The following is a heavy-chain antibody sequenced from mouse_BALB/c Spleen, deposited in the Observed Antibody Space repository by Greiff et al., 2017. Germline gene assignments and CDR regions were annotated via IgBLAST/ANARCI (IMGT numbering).Heavy chain of an antibody. D-gene: IGHD2-3*01. CDR1: GYTFTSYW. Sequence: LKQPGSELVRPGASVKLSCKASGYTFTSYWMHWVKQRPGQGLEWIGNIYPGSGSTNYDEKCKSKATLTVDTSSSTAYMQLSSLTSEDSAVYYCTRGGDGYAPPFAYWGRGTLVTVSA. J-gene: IGHJ3*01. V-gene: IGHV1S22*01. CDR3: TRGGDGYAPPFAY. CDR2: IYPGSGST.